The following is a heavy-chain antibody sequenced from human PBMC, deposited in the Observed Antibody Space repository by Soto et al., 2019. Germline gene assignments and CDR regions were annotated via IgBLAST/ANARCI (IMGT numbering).Heavy chain of an antibody. V-gene: IGHV4-59*01. Sequence: PSETLSLTCTVSGGSISSYYWSWIRQPPGKGLEWIGYIYYSGSTNYNPSLKSRVTISVDTSKNQFSLKLSSVTAADTAVYYCARVHGGYYYYGMDVWGQGTTVTVS. J-gene: IGHJ6*02. CDR1: GGSISSYY. CDR2: IYYSGST. CDR3: ARVHGGYYYYGMDV.